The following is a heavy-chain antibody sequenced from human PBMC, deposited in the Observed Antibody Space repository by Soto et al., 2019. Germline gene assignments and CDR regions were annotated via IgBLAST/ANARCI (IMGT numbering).Heavy chain of an antibody. CDR3: ASNTVTSGRDDAFDI. CDR2: IYYRGST. V-gene: IGHV4-39*01. J-gene: IGHJ3*02. Sequence: QLQLQESGPGLVKPSETLSLTCTVSGGSISSSSYYWGWIRQPPGKGLEWIGSIYYRGSTYYNPSLKSRVTISVDTSKNQFSLKLSSVTAADTAVYYCASNTVTSGRDDAFDIWGQGTMVTVSS. D-gene: IGHD4-17*01. CDR1: GGSISSSSYY.